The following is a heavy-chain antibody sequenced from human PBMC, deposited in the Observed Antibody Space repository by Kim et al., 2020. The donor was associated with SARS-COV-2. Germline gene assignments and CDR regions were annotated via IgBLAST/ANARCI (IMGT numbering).Heavy chain of an antibody. J-gene: IGHJ3*02. CDR3: ARVKSMITFGGVIVSGDAFDI. CDR2: IYTSGST. V-gene: IGHV4-4*07. CDR1: GGSISSYY. Sequence: ETLSLTCTVSGGSISSYYWSWIRQPAGKGLEWIGRIYTSGSTNYNPSLKSRVTMSVDTSKNQFSLKLSSVTAADTAVYYCARVKSMITFGGVIVSGDAFDIWGQGTMVTVSS. D-gene: IGHD3-16*02.